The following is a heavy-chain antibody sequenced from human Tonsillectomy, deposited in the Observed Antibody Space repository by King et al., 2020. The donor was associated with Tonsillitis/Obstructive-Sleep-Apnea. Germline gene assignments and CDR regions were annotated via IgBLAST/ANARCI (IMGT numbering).Heavy chain of an antibody. J-gene: IGHJ4*02. CDR3: ASIVVPAGGVVTAFPFDY. D-gene: IGHD2-2*01. V-gene: IGHV4-31*03. CDR2: IYYSGST. Sequence: QLQESGPGLVKPSQTLSLTCTVSGGSISSGGYYWSWIRQHPGKGLEWIGYIYYSGSTYYNPSLKSRVTISVDTSKNQFSLKLSSVTAADMAVYYCASIVVPAGGVVTAFPFDYWGQGTLVTVSS. CDR1: GGSISSGGYY.